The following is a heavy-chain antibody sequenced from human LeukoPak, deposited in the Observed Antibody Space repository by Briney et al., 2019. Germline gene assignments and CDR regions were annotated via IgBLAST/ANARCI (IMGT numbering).Heavy chain of an antibody. Sequence: GGSLRLSCEASGFTFTTYSMTWVRQAPGKGLEWVSIISSSSSYIYYADSVKGRFTISRDNAKNSLYLQMNSLRAEDTAVYYCARDYTQLVHPSAFDYWGQGTLVTVSS. V-gene: IGHV3-21*01. D-gene: IGHD6-13*01. J-gene: IGHJ4*02. CDR1: GFTFTTYS. CDR3: ARDYTQLVHPSAFDY. CDR2: ISSSSSYI.